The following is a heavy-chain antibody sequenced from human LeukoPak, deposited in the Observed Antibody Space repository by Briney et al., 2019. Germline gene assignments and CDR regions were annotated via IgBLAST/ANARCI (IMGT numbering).Heavy chain of an antibody. V-gene: IGHV3-30-3*01. D-gene: IGHD6-13*01. CDR2: ISYDGSNK. J-gene: IGHJ3*02. CDR1: GFTHSGCD. CDR3: ARTIAATAGDPFDI. Sequence: TGGSLRLSCGASGFTHSGCDMRSVRQAPRKGLEWVAVISYDGSNKWYADSVKGRFTISRDNSKNTLYLQMTSLTTEDTAVYYCARTIAATAGDPFDIWGQGTMVTVSS.